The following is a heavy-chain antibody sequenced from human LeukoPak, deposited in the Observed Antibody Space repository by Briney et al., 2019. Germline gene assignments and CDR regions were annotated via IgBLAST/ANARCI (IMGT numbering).Heavy chain of an antibody. V-gene: IGHV3-11*01. CDR3: ARAGSSGWWDWFDP. J-gene: IGHJ5*02. CDR2: ISSSGSSI. Sequence: GGSLRLSCAASGFTFSDYYMTWIRQAQGKGLEWVSYISSSGSSIYYADSVKGRFTISRDNAKNSLYLQMNSLRAEDTAVYYCARAGSSGWWDWFDPWGQGTLVTVSS. CDR1: GFTFSDYY. D-gene: IGHD6-19*01.